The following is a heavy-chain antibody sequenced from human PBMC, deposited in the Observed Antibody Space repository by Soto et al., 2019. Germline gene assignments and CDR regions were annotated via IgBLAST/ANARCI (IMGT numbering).Heavy chain of an antibody. J-gene: IGHJ5*02. CDR3: ARFRFFCSGAGCNDGGSDGVDP. CDR2: IYHTGST. D-gene: IGHD3-3*01. Sequence: PSETLSLTCTVSGGSISSFYWTWIRQSPGKGLEWIGYIYHTGSTKYNPSLESRVTFSIDTSKSQFSLRLTSVTAADTAVYFCARFRFFCSGAGCNDGGSDGVDPWGQGTLVTVSS. V-gene: IGHV4-59*01. CDR1: GGSISSFY.